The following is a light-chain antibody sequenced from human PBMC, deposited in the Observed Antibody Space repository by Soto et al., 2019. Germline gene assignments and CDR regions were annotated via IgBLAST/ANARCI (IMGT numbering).Light chain of an antibody. Sequence: EIVLTQSPGTLPLSPGERATLSCRASQNVSSNYLAWYQQRPGQAPRLLMYGAFIRATGIPDRISGSGSGTDFTVTISRLEPEDFAVYYCQYYGGYYGSSPRYTFGQGTKLDIK. CDR2: GAF. V-gene: IGKV3-20*01. CDR3: QYYGGYYGSSPRYT. CDR1: QNVSSNY. J-gene: IGKJ2*01.